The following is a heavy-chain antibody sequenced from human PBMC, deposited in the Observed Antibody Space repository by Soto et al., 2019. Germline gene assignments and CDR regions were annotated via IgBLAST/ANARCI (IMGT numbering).Heavy chain of an antibody. CDR3: TSDYSNPGGY. Sequence: EVQLVESGGGLVQPGGSLKLSCAASGFTFSGSAMHWVRQASGKGLEWVGRNRSKANSYATAYAASVKGRFTISRDDSKNTAYLQMNSLKTEDTAVYYCTSDYSNPGGYWGQGTLVTVSS. CDR1: GFTFSGSA. J-gene: IGHJ4*02. CDR2: NRSKANSYAT. D-gene: IGHD4-4*01. V-gene: IGHV3-73*02.